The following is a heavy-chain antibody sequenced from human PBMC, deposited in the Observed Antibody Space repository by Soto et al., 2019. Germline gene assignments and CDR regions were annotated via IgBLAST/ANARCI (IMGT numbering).Heavy chain of an antibody. V-gene: IGHV4-30-4*01. CDR2: IYYSGST. CDR3: ARAGGLGAVAVDY. Sequence: SETLSLTCSVSGGSISSGDYYWSWIRQPPGKGLEWIGYIYYSGSTYYNPSLKSRVTISVDTSKNQFSLKLSSVTAADTAVYYCARAGGLGAVAVDYWGQGTLVTVSS. D-gene: IGHD6-19*01. J-gene: IGHJ4*02. CDR1: GGSISSGDYY.